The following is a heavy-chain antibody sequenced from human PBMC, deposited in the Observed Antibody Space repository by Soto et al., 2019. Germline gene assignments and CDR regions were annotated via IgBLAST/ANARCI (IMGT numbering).Heavy chain of an antibody. CDR2: IWYDGSNK. V-gene: IGHV3-33*01. J-gene: IGHJ4*02. D-gene: IGHD4-17*01. CDR3: ARQGEDKVDYGDYYTTAYYFDY. Sequence: GGSLRLSCAASGFTFSSYGMHWVRQAPGKGLEWVAVIWYDGSNKYYADSVKGRFTISRDNSKNTLYLQMNSLRAEDTAVYYCARQGEDKVDYGDYYTTAYYFDYWGQGTLVTVSS. CDR1: GFTFSSYG.